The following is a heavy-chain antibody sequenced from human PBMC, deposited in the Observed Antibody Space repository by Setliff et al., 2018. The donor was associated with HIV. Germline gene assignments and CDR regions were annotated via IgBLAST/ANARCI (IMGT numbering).Heavy chain of an antibody. CDR3: AKDEPDLWFGELGVFDY. D-gene: IGHD3-10*01. J-gene: IGHJ4*02. Sequence: PGGSLRLSCAASGFHFSSYCMSWVRQAPGKGLEWVASISPDGSEKSLVDSVMGRFTISRDNSKNTLYLQMNNLRADDTAVYYCAKDEPDLWFGELGVFDYWGQGALVTVS. CDR1: GFHFSSYC. V-gene: IGHV3-7*03. CDR2: ISPDGSEK.